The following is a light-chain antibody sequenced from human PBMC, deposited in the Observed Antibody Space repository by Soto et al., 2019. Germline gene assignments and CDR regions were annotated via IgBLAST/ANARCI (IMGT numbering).Light chain of an antibody. CDR2: GAS. Sequence: EGVLPPSPASLSLSRWERPTISCSASQSVSNNYSTWEQQKPGQAPRLLIYGASNRATGIPDRFSGSGSRTDFTLTISRLEPEDFAVYYCQQYGSSGTFGQGTKVDIK. J-gene: IGKJ1*01. V-gene: IGKV3-20*01. CDR3: QQYGSSGT. CDR1: QSVSNNY.